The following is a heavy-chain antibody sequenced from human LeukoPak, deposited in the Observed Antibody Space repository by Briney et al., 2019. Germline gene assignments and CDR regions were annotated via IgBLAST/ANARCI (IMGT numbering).Heavy chain of an antibody. D-gene: IGHD3-22*01. J-gene: IGHJ4*02. CDR3: AKDLAQVVVVTPFDY. Sequence: GGSLRLSCAASGFTFSSYTMNWVRRAPGKGLEWVSAISGSGGSTYYADSVKGRFTISRDNSKNTLYLQMNSLRAEDTAVYYCAKDLAQVVVVTPFDYWGQGTLVTVSS. CDR1: GFTFSSYT. V-gene: IGHV3-23*01. CDR2: ISGSGGST.